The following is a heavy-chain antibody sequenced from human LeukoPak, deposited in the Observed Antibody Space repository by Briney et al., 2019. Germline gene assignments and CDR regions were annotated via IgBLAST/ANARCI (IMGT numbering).Heavy chain of an antibody. V-gene: IGHV4-4*02. CDR3: ARYYGSGSYIWFDP. Sequence: PSGTLSLTCAVSGCTISSSNWWSWVREPPGKGLEWIGEIYHSGSTNYKPSVKRRVTISVDKSKNQFSLKLSSVTAADTAVYYCARYYGSGSYIWFDPWGQGTLVTVSS. D-gene: IGHD3-10*01. CDR2: IYHSGST. J-gene: IGHJ5*02. CDR1: GCTISSSNW.